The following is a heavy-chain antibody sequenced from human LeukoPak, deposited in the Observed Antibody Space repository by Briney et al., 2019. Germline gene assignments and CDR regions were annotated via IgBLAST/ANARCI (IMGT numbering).Heavy chain of an antibody. CDR2: ISYDGSNK. Sequence: AGGSLRLSCAASGFAFSSYGMHWVRQAPGKGLEWVAVISYDGSNKYYADSVKGRFTISRDNSKNTLYLQMNSLRAEDTAVYYCAKDRGYYGSGSYYPMGYWGQGTLVTVSS. CDR3: AKDRGYYGSGSYYPMGY. J-gene: IGHJ4*02. V-gene: IGHV3-30*18. D-gene: IGHD3-10*01. CDR1: GFAFSSYG.